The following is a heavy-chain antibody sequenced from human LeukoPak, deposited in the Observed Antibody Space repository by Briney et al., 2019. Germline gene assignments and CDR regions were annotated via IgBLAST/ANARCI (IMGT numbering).Heavy chain of an antibody. D-gene: IGHD2-2*01. CDR1: GGSISSGDYY. CDR2: IYYSGST. V-gene: IGHV4-30-4*01. CDR3: ARVRGYCSSTSCWDYYYYGMDV. Sequence: SETLSLTCTVSGGSISSGDYYWSWIRQPPGKGLEWIGYIYYSGSTYYTPSLKSRVTMSVDTSKNQFSLKLSSVTAADTAVYYCARVRGYCSSTSCWDYYYYGMDVWGQGTTVTVSS. J-gene: IGHJ6*02.